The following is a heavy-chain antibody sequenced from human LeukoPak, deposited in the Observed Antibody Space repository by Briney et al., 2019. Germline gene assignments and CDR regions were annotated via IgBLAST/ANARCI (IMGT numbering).Heavy chain of an antibody. J-gene: IGHJ3*02. CDR1: GFTFSDYY. V-gene: IGHV3-11*04. CDR3: ARGHWGLDI. D-gene: IGHD7-27*01. CDR2: ISTSDTI. Sequence: GGSLRLSCAASGFTFSDYYMTWIRHIPGKGLQWVSYISTSDTIYYADSVKGRFTISRDNAQNSVYLQMNSLRAKDTAVYYRARGHWGLDIWGQGTMVTVSS.